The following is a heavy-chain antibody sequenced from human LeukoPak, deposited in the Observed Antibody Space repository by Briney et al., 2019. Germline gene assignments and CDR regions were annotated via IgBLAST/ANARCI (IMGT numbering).Heavy chain of an antibody. Sequence: SSVKVSCKASGYTFTSYGISWVRQTPGQGLEWMGGIIPIFGTANYAQKFQGGGTITADESTSTAYMELSSLRSEDTAVYYCARASKSMVRGVTLYYYYMDVWGKGTTVTISS. CDR2: IIPIFGTA. J-gene: IGHJ6*03. CDR3: ARASKSMVRGVTLYYYYMDV. D-gene: IGHD3-10*01. V-gene: IGHV1-69*13. CDR1: GYTFTSYG.